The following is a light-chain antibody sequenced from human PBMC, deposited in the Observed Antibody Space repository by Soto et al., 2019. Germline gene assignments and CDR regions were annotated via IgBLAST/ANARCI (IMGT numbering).Light chain of an antibody. V-gene: IGKV3-15*01. J-gene: IGKJ2*01. Sequence: EIVMTQSPATLSVSPGERATLSCRASQSVSINLAWYQQKPGQAPRLLIYGASARATGIPASFSGSGSGTEFTLSISSLQSEDFAVYYCQQYKNWSNTVCQGTKLEIK. CDR1: QSVSIN. CDR3: QQYKNWSNT. CDR2: GAS.